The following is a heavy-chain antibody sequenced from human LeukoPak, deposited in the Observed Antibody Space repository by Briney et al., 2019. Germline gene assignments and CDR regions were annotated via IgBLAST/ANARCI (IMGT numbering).Heavy chain of an antibody. CDR1: GGSISSYY. D-gene: IGHD2-8*01. CDR2: IYYSGST. Sequence: PSETLSLTCTVSGGSISSYYWSWIRQPPEKGLEWIGYIYYSGSTNYNPSLKSRVTISIDTSKNQFSLKLSSVTAADTAVYYCARRNGDVSFDYWGQGTLVTVSS. V-gene: IGHV4-59*08. J-gene: IGHJ4*02. CDR3: ARRNGDVSFDY.